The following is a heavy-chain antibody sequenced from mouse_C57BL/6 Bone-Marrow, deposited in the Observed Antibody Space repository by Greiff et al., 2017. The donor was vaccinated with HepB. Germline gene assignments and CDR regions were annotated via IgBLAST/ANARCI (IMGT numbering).Heavy chain of an antibody. Sequence: VQLQQSGTVLARPGASVKMSCKTSGYTFTSYWMHWVKQRPGQGLEWIGAIYPGNSDTSYNQKFKGKAKLTAVTSASTAYMELSSLTNEDSAVYYCTRGTYYGKGTWFAYWGQGTLVTVSA. CDR3: TRGTYYGKGTWFAY. V-gene: IGHV1-5*01. J-gene: IGHJ3*01. CDR1: GYTFTSYW. D-gene: IGHD2-10*01. CDR2: IYPGNSDT.